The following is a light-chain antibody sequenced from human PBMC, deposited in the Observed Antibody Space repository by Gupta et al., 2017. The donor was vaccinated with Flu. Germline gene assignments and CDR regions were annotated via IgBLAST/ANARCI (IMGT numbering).Light chain of an antibody. J-gene: IGLJ2*01. CDR2: SNN. V-gene: IGLV1-44*01. CDR3: AAWDDSLNGVV. Sequence: QSLLTQPPSASGTPGQRVTFSCFGSSSNIGSNTVNWYQQLPGTAPKLLIYSNNQRPSGVPDRFSGSKSGTSASLAISGLQSEDEADYYCAAWDDSLNGVVFGGGTKLTVL. CDR1: SSNIGSNT.